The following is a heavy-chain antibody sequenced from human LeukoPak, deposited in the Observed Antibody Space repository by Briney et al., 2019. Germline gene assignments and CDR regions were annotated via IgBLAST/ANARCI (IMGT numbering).Heavy chain of an antibody. D-gene: IGHD6-13*01. J-gene: IGHJ4*02. CDR3: ARDLGSSTPRGY. CDR2: IYTSGST. CDR1: GGSISNYY. V-gene: IGHV4-4*07. Sequence: SETLSLTCTVSGGSISNYYWSWIRQPAGKGLEWIGRIYTSGSTNYNPSLKSRAYITVDKSNNQLSLRLTSVTAADTAIYYCARDLGSSTPRGYWGQGTLVTVSS.